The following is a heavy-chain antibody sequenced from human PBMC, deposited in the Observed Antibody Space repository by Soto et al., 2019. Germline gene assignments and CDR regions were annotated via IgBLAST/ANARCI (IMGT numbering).Heavy chain of an antibody. CDR3: ARAIKRWEVNYYFDF. J-gene: IGHJ4*02. D-gene: IGHD1-26*01. V-gene: IGHV1-69*06. Sequence: QVVLLQSGAEVKEPGSSERVSCQVSGSTFNNFAFSWVRQAPGHGPEWMGGIVVDSNTAEYSQRFQDRVTITADTSTDTLYMELGSLTFEDTAVYYCARAIKRWEVNYYFDFWGQGTLVTVSS. CDR1: GSTFNNFA. CDR2: IVVDSNTA.